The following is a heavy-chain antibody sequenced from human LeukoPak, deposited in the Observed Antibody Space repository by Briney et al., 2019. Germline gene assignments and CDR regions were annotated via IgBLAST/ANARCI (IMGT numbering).Heavy chain of an antibody. V-gene: IGHV3-33*01. CDR1: GFTFSSYG. Sequence: GGSLRLSCAASGFTFSSYGMHWVRQAPGKGLEWVAVIWYDGSNKYYADSVKGRFTISRDNSKSTLYLQMNSLRAEDTAVYYCARERIVVVPAAILGWFDPWGQGTLVTVSS. D-gene: IGHD2-2*02. CDR2: IWYDGSNK. CDR3: ARERIVVVPAAILGWFDP. J-gene: IGHJ5*02.